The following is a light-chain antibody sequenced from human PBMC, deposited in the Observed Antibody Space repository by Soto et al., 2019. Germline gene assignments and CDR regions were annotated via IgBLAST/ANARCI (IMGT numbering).Light chain of an antibody. CDR3: QSYDSGLYVV. Sequence: QSVLTQPPSVSGAPGQRVTISCTGSSSNFGSSYDVHWYRQLPGTAPKLLIYGNNNRPSGVPDRFSGSKSGTSASLAITGLQAEDEADYYCQSYDSGLYVVFGGGTKLTV. CDR1: SSNFGSSYD. J-gene: IGLJ2*01. V-gene: IGLV1-40*01. CDR2: GNN.